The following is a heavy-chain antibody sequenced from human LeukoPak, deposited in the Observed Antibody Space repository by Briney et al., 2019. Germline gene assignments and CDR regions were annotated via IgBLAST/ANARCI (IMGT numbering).Heavy chain of an antibody. CDR1: GGSISSGGYY. V-gene: IGHV4-31*03. J-gene: IGHJ4*02. CDR2: IYYSGST. CDR3: ARFSSGWYRGFDGY. Sequence: SETLSLTCTVSGGSISSGGYYWSWIRQHPGKGLAWIGYIYYSGSTYYDPSLKSRVTISVDTSKNQFSLKLSSVTAADTAVYYCARFSSGWYRGFDGYWGQGTLVTVSS. D-gene: IGHD6-19*01.